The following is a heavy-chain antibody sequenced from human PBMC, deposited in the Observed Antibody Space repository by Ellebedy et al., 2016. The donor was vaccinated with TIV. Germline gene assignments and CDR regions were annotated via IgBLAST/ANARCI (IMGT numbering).Heavy chain of an antibody. J-gene: IGHJ5*02. CDR1: GFTFSNYW. CDR3: AREFDGGSYSYNWFDP. Sequence: PGGSLRLSCVASGFTFSNYWMHWVRQAPGKGLVWVSRINNDGSATSYAGSVEGRFTVSRDNAKNTLHLQMTSVRPEDTAVYYCAREFDGGSYSYNWFDPWGQGALVTVSS. D-gene: IGHD3-10*01. CDR2: INNDGSAT. V-gene: IGHV3-74*03.